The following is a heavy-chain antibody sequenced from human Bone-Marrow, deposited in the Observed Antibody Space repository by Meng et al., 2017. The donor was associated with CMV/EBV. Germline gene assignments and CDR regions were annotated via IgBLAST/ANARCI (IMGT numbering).Heavy chain of an antibody. CDR1: GFTFSSYA. CDR2: ISYDGSNK. J-gene: IGHJ4*02. Sequence: GESLKISCAASGFTFSSYAMHWVRQAPGKGLEWVAVISYDGSNKYYADSVKGRFTISRDNSKNTLYLQMNSLRAEDTAVYYCARKRKGSSSSPSYYFDSWGPGTLVTVAS. CDR3: ARKRKGSSSSPSYYFDS. D-gene: IGHD6-6*01. V-gene: IGHV3-30*04.